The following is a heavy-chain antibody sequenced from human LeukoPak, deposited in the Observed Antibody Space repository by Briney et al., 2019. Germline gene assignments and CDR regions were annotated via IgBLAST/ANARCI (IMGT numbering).Heavy chain of an antibody. J-gene: IGHJ4*02. CDR2: IYYSGST. D-gene: IGHD5-18*01. Sequence: PSQTLSLTCTVSGGSISSGDYYWSWIRQPPGKGLEWIGSIYYSGSTYYNPSLKSRVTISVDASKNQFSLKLSSVTAADTAVYYCARLGVQLLVFDYWGQGTLVTVSS. V-gene: IGHV4-39*01. CDR1: GGSISSGDYY. CDR3: ARLGVQLLVFDY.